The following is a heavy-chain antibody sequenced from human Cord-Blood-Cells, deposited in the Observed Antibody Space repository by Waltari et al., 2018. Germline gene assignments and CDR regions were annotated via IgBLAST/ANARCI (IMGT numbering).Heavy chain of an antibody. V-gene: IGHV4-4*07. Sequence: QVQLQESGPGLVKPSETLSLTCTVSGGSISSYYWSWIRQPAGKGMEWIGRTYTGGRTNSHPTPKSRVTRSVDTSNNQFSLNLRSVTAADTAVYYCVRDRRYYDSSGYYSYYGMDVWGQGTTVTVSS. CDR3: VRDRRYYDSSGYYSYYGMDV. D-gene: IGHD3-22*01. CDR2: TYTGGRT. CDR1: GGSISSYY. J-gene: IGHJ6*02.